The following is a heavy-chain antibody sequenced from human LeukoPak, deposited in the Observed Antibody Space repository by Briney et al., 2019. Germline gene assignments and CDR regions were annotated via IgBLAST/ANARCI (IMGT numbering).Heavy chain of an antibody. CDR3: TTDPARIVVVPAAIPGTSRGETMDV. D-gene: IGHD2-2*02. CDR2: IKSKTDGGTT. J-gene: IGHJ6*03. Sequence: PGRSLRLSCAASRFTFSNAWMSWVRQAPGKGLEWVGRIKSKTDGGTTDCAAPVKGRFTISSDDSKNRLYLQTNSLKTEDTAVYYCTTDPARIVVVPAAIPGTSRGETMDVWGKGTTVTVSS. CDR1: RFTFSNAW. V-gene: IGHV3-15*01.